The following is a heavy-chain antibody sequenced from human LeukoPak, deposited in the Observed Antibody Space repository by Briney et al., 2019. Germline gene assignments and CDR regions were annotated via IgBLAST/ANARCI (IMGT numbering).Heavy chain of an antibody. V-gene: IGHV4-38-2*01. D-gene: IGHD3-9*01. J-gene: IGHJ3*02. Sequence: SETLSLTCAVSGYSISSGYYWGWIRQPPGKGLEWIGSIYHSGSTYYNPSLKSRVTIPVDTSKNQFSLRLSSVTAADTAVYYCASSLRYFDWLSADAFDIWGQGTMVTVSS. CDR3: ASSLRYFDWLSADAFDI. CDR1: GYSISSGYY. CDR2: IYHSGST.